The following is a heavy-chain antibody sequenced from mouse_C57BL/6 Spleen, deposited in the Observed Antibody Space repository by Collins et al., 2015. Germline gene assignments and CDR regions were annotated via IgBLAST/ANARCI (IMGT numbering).Heavy chain of an antibody. CDR1: FTDYY. CDR2: INPNNGGT. Sequence: FTDYYMNWVKQSHGKSLEWIGDINPNNGGTSYNQKFKGKATLTVDKSSSTAYMELRSLTSEDSAVYYCARDSYYYGSSLDYWGQGTSVTVSS. V-gene: IGHV1-26*01. D-gene: IGHD1-1*01. J-gene: IGHJ4*01. CDR3: ARDSYYYGSSLDY.